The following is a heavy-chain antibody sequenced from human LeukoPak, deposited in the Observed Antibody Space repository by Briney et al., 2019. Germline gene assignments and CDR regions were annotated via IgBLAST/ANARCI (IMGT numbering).Heavy chain of an antibody. CDR2: IYYSGST. CDR3: ARVVPAAEITNWFDP. D-gene: IGHD2-2*01. CDR1: GYSISSSNW. Sequence: PSDTLSLTCAVSGYSISSSNWWVWIRQPPGKGLEWIGYIYYSGSTYYNPSLKSRVTMSVDTSKNQFSLKLSSVTAVDTAVYYCARVVPAAEITNWFDPWGQGTLVTVSS. J-gene: IGHJ5*02. V-gene: IGHV4-28*03.